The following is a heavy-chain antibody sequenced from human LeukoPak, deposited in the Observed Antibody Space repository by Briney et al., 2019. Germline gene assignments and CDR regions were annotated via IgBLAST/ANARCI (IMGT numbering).Heavy chain of an antibody. CDR2: ISSSSSYI. D-gene: IGHD3-22*01. Sequence: PGGSLRLSCAASGFTFSSYWMHWVRQAPGKGLEWVSSISSSSSYIYYADSVKGRFTISRDNAKNSLYLQMNSLRAEDTAVYYCAREISYYDSSGYYPMDVWGKGTTVTVSS. CDR3: AREISYYDSSGYYPMDV. V-gene: IGHV3-21*01. J-gene: IGHJ6*04. CDR1: GFTFSSYW.